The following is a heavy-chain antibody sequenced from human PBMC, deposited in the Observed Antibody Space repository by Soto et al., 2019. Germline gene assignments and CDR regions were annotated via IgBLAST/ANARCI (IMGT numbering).Heavy chain of an antibody. J-gene: IGHJ4*02. Sequence: GGSLRLSCAASGFTFSSYSMNWVRQAPGKGLEWVSSISSSSSYIYYADSVKGRFTISRDNAKNSLYLQMNSLRAEDTAVYYCARGSRYCSGGSCYSSDYYWGQGTLVTVSS. CDR2: ISSSSSYI. D-gene: IGHD2-15*01. CDR1: GFTFSSYS. V-gene: IGHV3-21*01. CDR3: ARGSRYCSGGSCYSSDYY.